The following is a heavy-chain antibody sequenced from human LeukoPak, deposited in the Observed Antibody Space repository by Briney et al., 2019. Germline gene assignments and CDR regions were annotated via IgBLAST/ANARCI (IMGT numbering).Heavy chain of an antibody. CDR2: INPNSGGT. CDR3: ARQLGTMVRGVLDY. D-gene: IGHD3-10*01. V-gene: IGHV1-2*02. CDR1: GYTFTCYY. J-gene: IGHJ4*02. Sequence: ASVKVSCKASGYTFTCYYMHWVRQAPGQGLEWMGWINPNSGGTNYAQKFQGRVTMTRDTSISTAYMELSRLRSDDTAVYYCARQLGTMVRGVLDYWGQGTLVTVSS.